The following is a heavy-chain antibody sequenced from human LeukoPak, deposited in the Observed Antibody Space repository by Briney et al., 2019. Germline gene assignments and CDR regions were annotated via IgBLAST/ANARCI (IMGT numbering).Heavy chain of an antibody. CDR3: DARYLDWRARAYFDY. V-gene: IGHV3-48*03. Sequence: GGSLRLSCAASGFTFRTFEMNWVRQAPGKGLEWVSYISTSGSTIYYADSVKGQFTISRDNAKNSLYLQMNSLRVEDTAVYYCDARYLDWRARAYFDYWGQGTLVTVSS. D-gene: IGHD3-9*01. CDR2: ISTSGSTI. CDR1: GFTFRTFE. J-gene: IGHJ4*02.